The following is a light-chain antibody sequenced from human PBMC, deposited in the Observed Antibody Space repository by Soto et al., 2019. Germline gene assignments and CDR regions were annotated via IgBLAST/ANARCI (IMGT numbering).Light chain of an antibody. V-gene: IGKV3-15*01. CDR3: QEYNTWPWT. CDR1: QNVSSN. CDR2: GAS. J-gene: IGKJ1*01. Sequence: ETVMTQSPATLSVSPGERATLSCRASQNVSSNLAWYQQKLGQAPRVLIYGASTRATGIPDRFSGSGSGTEFILTISSLRSEDFAVYYCQEYNTWPWTFGQGTKVDIK.